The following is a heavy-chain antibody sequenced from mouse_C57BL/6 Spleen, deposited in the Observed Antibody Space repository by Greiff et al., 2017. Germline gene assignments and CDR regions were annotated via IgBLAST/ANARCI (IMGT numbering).Heavy chain of an antibody. D-gene: IGHD2-4*01. CDR2: ISSGSSTI. V-gene: IGHV5-17*01. Sequence: EVQLVESGGGLVKPGGSLKLSCAASGFTFSDYGMHWVRQAPEKGLEWVAYISSGSSTIYYADTVKGRFTISRDNAKNTLFLPMTRLRSEDTAMYYCARDYDYAYWYVDVWGTGTTVTVSS. CDR1: GFTFSDYG. CDR3: ARDYDYAYWYVDV. J-gene: IGHJ1*03.